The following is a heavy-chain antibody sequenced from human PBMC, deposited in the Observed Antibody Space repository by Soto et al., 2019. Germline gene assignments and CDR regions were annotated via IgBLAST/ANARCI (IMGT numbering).Heavy chain of an antibody. D-gene: IGHD6-25*01. J-gene: IGHJ3*01. CDR1: GDSVISATYY. CDR2: IYYDGGT. V-gene: IGHV4-61*01. Sequence: QVQLQESGPGLVKPSETLSLTCTVSGDSVISATYYWSWIRQPPGKGLEWIGYIYYDGGTTYNSSLKSRVPIPPAPPRAKLPLQLTSATPPDPPFNSCARFYRVLQAANKVFEFWAQGKMSTV. CDR3: ARFYRVLQAANKVFEF.